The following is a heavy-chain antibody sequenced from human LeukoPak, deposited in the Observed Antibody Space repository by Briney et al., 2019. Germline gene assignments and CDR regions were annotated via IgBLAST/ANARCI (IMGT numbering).Heavy chain of an antibody. V-gene: IGHV3-23*01. D-gene: IGHD1-26*01. CDR3: ASHGDSGSYFDY. CDR1: GFTFSSYA. Sequence: GGSLRLSCAAPGFTFSSYAMSWVRQAPGKGLEWVSAISGSGGSTYYADSVKGRFTISRDNSKNTLYLQMNSLRAEDTAVYYCASHGDSGSYFDYWGQGTLVTVSS. J-gene: IGHJ4*02. CDR2: ISGSGGST.